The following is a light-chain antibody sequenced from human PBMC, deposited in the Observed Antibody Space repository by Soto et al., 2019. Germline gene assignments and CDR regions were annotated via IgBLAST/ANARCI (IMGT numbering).Light chain of an antibody. CDR1: QSVSSN. CDR2: GVS. CDR3: QQYNNWPPTWT. V-gene: IGKV3-15*01. Sequence: EILMTQPPATLSVSPGERATLSCRASQSVSSNLAWYQQKPGQAPWLLIYGVSTRATGVPARFSGSGSGTEFTLTISSLQSEDFAVYYCQQYNNWPPTWTFGQGTKVDIK. J-gene: IGKJ1*01.